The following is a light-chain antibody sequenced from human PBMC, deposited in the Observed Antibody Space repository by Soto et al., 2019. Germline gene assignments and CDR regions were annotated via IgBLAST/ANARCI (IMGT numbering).Light chain of an antibody. J-gene: IGKJ2*01. V-gene: IGKV1-9*01. CDR2: AAS. CDR3: QQLNTYPYT. CDR1: QGISSY. Sequence: IQLTQSPSSLSASVGDRVTITCRASQGISSYLAWYQQKPGKAPKLLISAASTLQSGVPSRFSGSGSGTDFTLTISSLPPEDFATYYCQQLNTYPYTFGQGTKLESK.